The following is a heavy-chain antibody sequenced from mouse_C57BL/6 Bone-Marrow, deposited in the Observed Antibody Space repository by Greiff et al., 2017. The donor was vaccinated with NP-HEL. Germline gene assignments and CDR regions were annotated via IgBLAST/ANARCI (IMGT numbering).Heavy chain of an antibody. CDR2: INPYNGGT. D-gene: IGHD4-1*01. CDR3: ARSGLGRATWFAY. V-gene: IGHV1-19*01. CDR1: GYTFTDYY. J-gene: IGHJ3*01. Sequence: EVQLQQSGPVLVKPGASVEMSCKASGYTFTDYYMNWVKQSHGKSLEWIGVINPYNGGTSYNQKFKGKATLTVDKSSSTAYMELNSLTSEDSAVYYCARSGLGRATWFAYWGQGTLVTVSA.